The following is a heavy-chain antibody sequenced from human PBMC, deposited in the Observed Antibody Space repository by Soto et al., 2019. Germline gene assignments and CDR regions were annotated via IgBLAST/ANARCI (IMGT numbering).Heavy chain of an antibody. D-gene: IGHD4-17*01. Sequence: ASVKVSCKASGYTFTSYAMHWVRQAPGQRLEWMGGINAVFGTANYSQTFQGRVTITADESTSTAYMELSSLRSEDTAVYYCARDRYGDYEGRAFDICGQGTMVTV. CDR2: INAVFGTA. CDR3: ARDRYGDYEGRAFDI. J-gene: IGHJ3*02. V-gene: IGHV1-3*01. CDR1: GYTFTSYA.